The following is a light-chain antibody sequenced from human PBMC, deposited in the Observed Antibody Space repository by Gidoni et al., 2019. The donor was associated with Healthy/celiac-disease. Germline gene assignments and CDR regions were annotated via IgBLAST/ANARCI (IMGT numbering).Light chain of an antibody. CDR3: QQLSSSPLT. Sequence: DIQLTQSPSFLSASVGDRVTITCRASQGISSYFAWYQQKQGKAPKLLIYAASTLQGGVPSRFGGSGSGTEFTLTISSLQPEDFATYSCQQLSSSPLTFGPGTKVDIK. V-gene: IGKV1-9*01. CDR1: QGISSY. CDR2: AAS. J-gene: IGKJ3*01.